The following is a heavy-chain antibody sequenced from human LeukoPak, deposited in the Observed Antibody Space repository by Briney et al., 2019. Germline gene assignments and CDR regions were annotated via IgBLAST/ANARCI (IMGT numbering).Heavy chain of an antibody. CDR3: ASSNGIQLWSLNWFDP. J-gene: IGHJ5*02. D-gene: IGHD5-18*01. CDR2: IYYSGST. Sequence: PSETLSLTCTVTGGSISSSSYYWGWIRQPPGKGLEWIGSIYYSGSTYYNPSLKSRVTISVDTSKNQFSLKLSSVTAADTAVYYCASSNGIQLWSLNWFDPWGQGTLVTVSS. CDR1: GGSISSSSYY. V-gene: IGHV4-39*01.